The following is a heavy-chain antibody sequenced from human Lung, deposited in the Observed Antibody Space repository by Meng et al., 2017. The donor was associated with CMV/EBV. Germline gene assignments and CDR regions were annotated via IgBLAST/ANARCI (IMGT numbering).Heavy chain of an antibody. CDR3: ARDDYGNFPVDY. CDR2: LSYDENTK. CDR1: GFTLSSYA. Sequence: GESLKISCVASGFTLSSYAMHWVRQAPGKGLEWVAFLSYDENTKYYADSVKGRFTITRDISKNTLFLQMNSLRPEDTALYYCARDDYGNFPVDYWGQGTLVTVSS. D-gene: IGHD4-11*01. J-gene: IGHJ4*02. V-gene: IGHV3-30*04.